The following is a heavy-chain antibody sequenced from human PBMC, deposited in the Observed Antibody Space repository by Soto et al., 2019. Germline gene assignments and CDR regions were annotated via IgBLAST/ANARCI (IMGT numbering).Heavy chain of an antibody. CDR1: GGSFSGYY. Sequence: QVQLQQWGAGQLKPSETLSLTCAVYGGSFSGYYWSWIRQPPGKGLEWIGEINHSGSTNYNPSLTSRVTISVXXSXHXXSLKLSPATAADTAVYYCARGGIRVSSSWYEGTDYWGQGTLVTVSS. CDR3: ARGGIRVSSSWYEGTDY. J-gene: IGHJ4*02. CDR2: INHSGST. D-gene: IGHD6-13*01. V-gene: IGHV4-34*01.